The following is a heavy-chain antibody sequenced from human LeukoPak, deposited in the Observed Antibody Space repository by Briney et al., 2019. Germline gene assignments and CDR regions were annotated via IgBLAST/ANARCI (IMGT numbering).Heavy chain of an antibody. CDR2: INPNSGGT. Sequence: GASVKVSCKASGYTFTGYYMHWVRQAPGQGLEWMGRINPNSGGTNYAQKFQGRVTMTRNTSISTAYMELSSLRSEDTAVYYCAGTAAGTSPYYYYMDVWGKGTTVTVSS. CDR1: GYTFTGYY. J-gene: IGHJ6*03. D-gene: IGHD6-13*01. V-gene: IGHV1-2*06. CDR3: AGTAAGTSPYYYYMDV.